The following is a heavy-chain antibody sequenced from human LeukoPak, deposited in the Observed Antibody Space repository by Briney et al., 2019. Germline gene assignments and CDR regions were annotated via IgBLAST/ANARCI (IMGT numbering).Heavy chain of an antibody. D-gene: IGHD3-10*01. CDR3: ARAGGPDVLLWFGEPSGSDAFDI. J-gene: IGHJ3*02. Sequence: PSETLSLTCAVYGGSFSGYYWSWIRQPPGKGLEWIGEINHSGSTNYNPSLKSRVTISVDTSKNQFSLKLSSVTAADTAVYYCARAGGPDVLLWFGEPSGSDAFDIWGQGTMVTVSS. CDR1: GGSFSGYY. CDR2: INHSGST. V-gene: IGHV4-34*01.